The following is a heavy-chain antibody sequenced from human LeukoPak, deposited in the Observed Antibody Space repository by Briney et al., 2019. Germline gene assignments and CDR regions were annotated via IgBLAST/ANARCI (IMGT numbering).Heavy chain of an antibody. D-gene: IGHD5-12*01. J-gene: IGHJ4*02. Sequence: KPSETLSLXCTVSGYSSSIDYYWGWIRQSPGKGLEWIGSIHRSGSTYYNPSLKSRVTISGDTSKSQFSLRLTSVTAADTAVYYRAGTSSGYYSTDYWGQGTLVTVSS. CDR3: AGTSSGYYSTDY. CDR1: GYSSSIDYY. CDR2: IHRSGST. V-gene: IGHV4-38-2*02.